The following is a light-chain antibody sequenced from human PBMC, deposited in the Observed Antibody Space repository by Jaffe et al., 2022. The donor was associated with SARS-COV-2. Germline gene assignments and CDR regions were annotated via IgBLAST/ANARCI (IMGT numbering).Light chain of an antibody. Sequence: QSALTQPASVSGSPGQSITISCTGTSSDVGGYKYVSWYQQHPGKAPKLLIYEVSERPSGVSNRFSGSKSGNTASLTISGLQAEDEADYYCSSYTSSSTVVFGGGTKLTVL. V-gene: IGLV2-14*01. CDR3: SSYTSSSTVV. J-gene: IGLJ2*01. CDR1: SSDVGGYKY. CDR2: EVS.